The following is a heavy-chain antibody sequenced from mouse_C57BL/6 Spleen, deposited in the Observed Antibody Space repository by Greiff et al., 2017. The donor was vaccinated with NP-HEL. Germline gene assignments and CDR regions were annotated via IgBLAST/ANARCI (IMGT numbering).Heavy chain of an antibody. CDR3: ARYDGYYAMDY. CDR2: IAPNSGGT. CDR1: GYTFTSYW. D-gene: IGHD2-12*01. Sequence: QVQLQQPGAELVKPGASVQLSCKASGYTFTSYWMHWVKQRPGRGLEWIGRIAPNSGGTKYNEKFKSKATLTVDKPSSTAYMQLSSLTSEDSAVYYCARYDGYYAMDYWGQGTSVTVSS. V-gene: IGHV1-72*01. J-gene: IGHJ4*01.